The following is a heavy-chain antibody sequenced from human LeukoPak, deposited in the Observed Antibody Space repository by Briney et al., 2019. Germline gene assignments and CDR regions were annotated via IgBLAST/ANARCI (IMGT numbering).Heavy chain of an antibody. CDR1: GYTFTGYY. CDR2: INPNSGGT. D-gene: IGHD3-10*01. CDR3: ARGNFYDNKGYSPELRY. J-gene: IGHJ4*02. Sequence: ASVKVSCKACGYTFTGYYMHWVRQAPGQGLEWVGWINPNSGGTNDAQKFQGRVTMTRDTSISTAYTELSRLTSDDTAVYYCARGNFYDNKGYSPELRYWGQGTLVTVSS. V-gene: IGHV1-2*02.